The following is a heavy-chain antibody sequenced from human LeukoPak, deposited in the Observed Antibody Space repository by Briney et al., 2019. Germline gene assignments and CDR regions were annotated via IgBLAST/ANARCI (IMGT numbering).Heavy chain of an antibody. CDR2: IYYSGST. CDR1: GGSISSYY. Sequence: PSETLSLTCTVSGGSISSYYWSWIRQPPGKGLEWIGYIYYSGSTNYNPSLKSRVTISVDTSKNQFSLKLSSVTAADTAVYYCARDLPMEDYGMDVWGQGTTVTVSS. D-gene: IGHD1-1*01. CDR3: ARDLPMEDYGMDV. J-gene: IGHJ6*02. V-gene: IGHV4-59*01.